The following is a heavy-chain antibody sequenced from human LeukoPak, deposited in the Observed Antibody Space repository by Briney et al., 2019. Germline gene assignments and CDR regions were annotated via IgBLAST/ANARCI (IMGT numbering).Heavy chain of an antibody. D-gene: IGHD3-10*01. Sequence: GGSLRLSCAASGFTFSSYVMSWVRQAPGKGLEWVSAISGSGGSTYYADSVKGRFTISRDNSKNTLYLQMNSLRAEDTAVYYCAKEPLTMVRGVIPYFDYWGQGTLVTVSS. CDR3: AKEPLTMVRGVIPYFDY. J-gene: IGHJ4*02. V-gene: IGHV3-23*01. CDR1: GFTFSSYV. CDR2: ISGSGGST.